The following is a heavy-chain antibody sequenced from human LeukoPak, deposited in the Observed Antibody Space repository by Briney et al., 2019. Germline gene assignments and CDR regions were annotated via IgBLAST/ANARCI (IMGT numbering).Heavy chain of an antibody. J-gene: IGHJ4*02. CDR2: INSDGSST. CDR3: ARVHYYDTRGLDY. D-gene: IGHD3-22*01. Sequence: GSLRLSCAASGFTFSSYWMHWVRQAPGKGLVWVSRINSDGSSTSYADSVKGRFTISRDYAKNTLYLQMNSLKTEDTAVYYCARVHYYDTRGLDYWGQGTLVTVSS. CDR1: GFTFSSYW. V-gene: IGHV3-74*01.